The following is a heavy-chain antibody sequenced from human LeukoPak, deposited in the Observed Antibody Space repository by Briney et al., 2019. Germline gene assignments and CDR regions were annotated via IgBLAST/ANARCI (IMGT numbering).Heavy chain of an antibody. CDR1: GFTFSSYG. Sequence: GRSLRLSCAACGFTFSSYGMHWVRQAPGRGLECVALIWDGGSNKYYADAVKGRFTISRDTSKNTLYLQMNSLRAEDTAVYYCAKDLRRAISGVVIPVYYYYMDVWGKGTTVTVSS. J-gene: IGHJ6*03. D-gene: IGHD3-3*01. CDR3: AKDLRRAISGVVIPVYYYYMDV. V-gene: IGHV3-33*06. CDR2: IWDGGSNK.